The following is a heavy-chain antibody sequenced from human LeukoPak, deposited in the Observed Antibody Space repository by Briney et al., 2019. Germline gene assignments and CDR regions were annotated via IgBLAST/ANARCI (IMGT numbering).Heavy chain of an antibody. D-gene: IGHD3-10*01. CDR3: TTSGTPFEY. J-gene: IGHJ4*02. CDR1: GFTFNKAW. V-gene: IGHV3-15*01. CDR2: IKNKGDGATT. Sequence: GGSLRLSCAASGFTFNKAWMSWVRLAPGKGLGWVGRIKNKGDGATTDYAAPVKGRFTVSRDDSKSTLYLQMNSLKTEDTAVYYCTTSGTPFEYWGQGTLVTVSS.